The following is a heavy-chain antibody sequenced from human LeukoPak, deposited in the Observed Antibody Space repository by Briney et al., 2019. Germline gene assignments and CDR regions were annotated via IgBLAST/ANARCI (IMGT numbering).Heavy chain of an antibody. CDR3: AKDQKWGPAGYYFDS. D-gene: IGHD2-2*01. Sequence: GGSLRLSCAASGFTLSSYAMHWVRQAPGKGLEWVTVISTDGKARKYAASVKGRFAISRDNSKNTMDLQMNSLRAEDTAVYYWAKDQKWGPAGYYFDSWGQGTVVTVSS. J-gene: IGHJ4*02. CDR1: GFTLSSYA. V-gene: IGHV3-30*18. CDR2: ISTDGKAR.